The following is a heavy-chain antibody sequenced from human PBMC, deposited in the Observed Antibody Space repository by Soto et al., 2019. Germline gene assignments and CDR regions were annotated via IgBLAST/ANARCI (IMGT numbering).Heavy chain of an antibody. V-gene: IGHV4-39*01. D-gene: IGHD6-6*01. CDR2: IYYSGST. CDR1: GGSISSSSYY. CDR3: ARLPSYSSSYYFDY. Sequence: SETLSLTCTVSGGSISSSSYYWGWIRQPPGKGLEWIGSIYYSGSTYYTPSLKSRVTISVDTSKNQFSLKLSSVTAADTAVYYCARLPSYSSSYYFDYWGQGTLVTVSS. J-gene: IGHJ4*02.